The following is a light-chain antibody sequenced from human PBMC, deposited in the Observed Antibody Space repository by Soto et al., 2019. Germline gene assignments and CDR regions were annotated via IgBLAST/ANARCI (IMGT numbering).Light chain of an antibody. V-gene: IGKV3-15*01. Sequence: EIVMTQSPATLSVSPGERATLSCRASQSVSSNLAWYQQKPGQAPGLLIYGASTRATGIPARFSGSGSGTEFTLTISSLQSEDFAVYYCQQCNNWPLTFGQGTRVEIK. CDR3: QQCNNWPLT. CDR1: QSVSSN. J-gene: IGKJ1*01. CDR2: GAS.